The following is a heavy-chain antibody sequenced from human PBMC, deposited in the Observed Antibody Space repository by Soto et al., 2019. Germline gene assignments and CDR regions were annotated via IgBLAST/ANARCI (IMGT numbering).Heavy chain of an antibody. Sequence: PGGSLRLSCAASGFTFNTYWMHWVRQAPGKGLVWVPRINSDGSSALYADSVKGRFTISRDNAKNTLYLQMDGLRAEDTAVYYCARRGQLPSSSGGYYYYVMDVWGQGTTVTVSS. CDR3: ARRGQLPSSSGGYYYYVMDV. CDR1: GFTFNTYW. J-gene: IGHJ6*02. D-gene: IGHD6-6*01. CDR2: INSDGSSA. V-gene: IGHV3-74*01.